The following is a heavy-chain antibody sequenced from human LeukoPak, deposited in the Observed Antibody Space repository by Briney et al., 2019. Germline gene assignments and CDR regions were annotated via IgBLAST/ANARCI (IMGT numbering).Heavy chain of an antibody. D-gene: IGHD5-18*01. CDR2: IYYSGST. V-gene: IGHV4-59*01. J-gene: IGHJ4*02. CDR1: GGSISSYY. Sequence: SETLSLTCTVSGGSISSYYWSWIRQPPGKGLEWIGYIYYSGSTNYNSSLKSRVTISVDTSKNQFSLKLSSVTAADTAVYYCARQRGYSYGNYFDYWGQGTLVTVSS. CDR3: ARQRGYSYGNYFDY.